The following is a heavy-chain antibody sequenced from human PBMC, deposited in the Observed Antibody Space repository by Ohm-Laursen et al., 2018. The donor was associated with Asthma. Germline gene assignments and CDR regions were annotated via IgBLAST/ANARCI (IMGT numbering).Heavy chain of an antibody. CDR1: GFTFSSYG. D-gene: IGHD7-27*01. CDR3: AATMTGDDWYFDL. Sequence: SLRLSCAASGFTFSSYGMHWVRQAPGKGLEWVAVIWYDGSNKYYADSVKGRFTISRDNAKNSVYLQMNSLRAEDTAVYYCAATMTGDDWYFDLWGRGTLVTVSS. CDR2: IWYDGSNK. V-gene: IGHV3-33*03. J-gene: IGHJ2*01.